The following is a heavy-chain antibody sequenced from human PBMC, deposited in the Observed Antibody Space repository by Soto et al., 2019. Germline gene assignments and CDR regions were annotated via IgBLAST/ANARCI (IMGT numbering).Heavy chain of an antibody. CDR1: GYTFINQG. D-gene: IGHD4-17*01. CDR3: ARDLTVITEAQGY. Sequence: ASVKVSCKASGYTFINQGISCVLQSPVQGLEWMGWISTFNGDTNFAQKFQGRVTLTTDTSTSTAYMEVRSLRSDDTAVYYCARDLTVITEAQGYWGQGTLVTVSS. V-gene: IGHV1-18*01. CDR2: ISTFNGDT. J-gene: IGHJ4*02.